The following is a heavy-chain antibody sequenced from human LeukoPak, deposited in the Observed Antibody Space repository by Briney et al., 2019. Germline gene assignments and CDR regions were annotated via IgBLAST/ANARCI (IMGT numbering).Heavy chain of an antibody. CDR2: ISVYNGNT. CDR1: GYTFTSYG. Sequence: ASVKVSCKTSGYTFTSYGISWVRQAPGQGLEWMGWISVYNGNTNYAQKLQGRVTLTTDTSTNTAYMELRSLRSDDTAVYYCAVSLVTSYYFYGMDVWGRGTTVIVSS. J-gene: IGHJ6*02. V-gene: IGHV1-18*01. CDR3: AVSLVTSYYFYGMDV.